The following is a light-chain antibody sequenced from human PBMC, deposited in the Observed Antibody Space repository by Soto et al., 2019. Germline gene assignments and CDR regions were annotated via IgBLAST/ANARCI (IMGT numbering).Light chain of an antibody. V-gene: IGLV2-8*01. Sequence: QSALTQPPSASGSPGQSVTISCTGTSSDVGGYNYVSWYQQHPGKAPKVMIYDVSKRPSGVPDRFSGSKFGNTASLTVSGLQAEDEADYYCSSYAGGNNFVFGGGTKLTVL. CDR3: SSYAGGNNFV. CDR2: DVS. J-gene: IGLJ1*01. CDR1: SSDVGGYNY.